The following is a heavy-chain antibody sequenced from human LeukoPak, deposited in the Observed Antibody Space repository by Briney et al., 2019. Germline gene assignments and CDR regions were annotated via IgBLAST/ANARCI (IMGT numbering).Heavy chain of an antibody. J-gene: IGHJ4*02. CDR2: INSDGSST. Sequence: PGGSLRLSCAASGFTFSSYWMHWVSQAPGKGLVWVSRINSDGSSTSYADSVKGRFTISRDNSKNTVYLQMNSLRAEDTAVYYCAKNLPRRAIEHWGQGTLVTVSS. CDR3: AKNLPRRAIEH. CDR1: GFTFSSYW. V-gene: IGHV3-74*01.